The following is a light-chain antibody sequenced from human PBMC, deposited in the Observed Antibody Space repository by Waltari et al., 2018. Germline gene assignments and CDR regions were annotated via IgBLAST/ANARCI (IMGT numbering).Light chain of an antibody. CDR3: SSYAGNNNVV. CDR1: SSYVGTYDY. J-gene: IGLJ2*01. Sequence: QSALTQPPSASGAPGQSVTISCPGTSSYVGTYDYVSWYQQHPGVAPKLMIYEVTTRPSGVPDRFSGSKSGNTASLTVSALQAEDEADYYCSSYAGNNNVVFGGGTKLTVL. V-gene: IGLV2-8*01. CDR2: EVT.